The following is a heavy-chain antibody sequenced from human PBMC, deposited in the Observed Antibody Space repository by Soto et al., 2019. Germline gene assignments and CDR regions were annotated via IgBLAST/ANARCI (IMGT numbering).Heavy chain of an antibody. D-gene: IGHD3-10*01. CDR1: GFTFSGYG. CDR3: AKGPGGVTVWFDP. V-gene: IGHV3-30*18. CDR2: ISYDGSNI. Sequence: GGSLRLSCAASGFTFSGYGMHWVRQAPGKGLEWVAVISYDGSNIYYADSVKGRFTISRDNSKNTLYLQMNSLRAEDTAVYYCAKGPGGVTVWFDPWGQGTLVTVSS. J-gene: IGHJ5*02.